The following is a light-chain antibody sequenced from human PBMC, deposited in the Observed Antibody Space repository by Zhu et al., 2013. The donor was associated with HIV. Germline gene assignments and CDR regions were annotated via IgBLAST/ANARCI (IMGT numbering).Light chain of an antibody. CDR1: NSNIGAGND. CDR3: QTYDSSLSTYL. V-gene: IGLV1-40*02. Sequence: QSVLTQPPSVSAAPGQTVTISCSGGNSNIGAGNDVHWYRQVPGTAPKLLIYGDINRPSGVPDRFSGSKSGTSASLAITGLQAEDEADYYCQTYDSSLSTYLFGSGTKVTVL. J-gene: IGLJ1*01. CDR2: GDI.